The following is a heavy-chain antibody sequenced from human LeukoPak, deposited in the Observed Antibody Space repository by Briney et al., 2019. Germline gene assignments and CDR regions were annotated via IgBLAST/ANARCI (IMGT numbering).Heavy chain of an antibody. CDR1: GYTLTELS. J-gene: IGHJ4*02. V-gene: IGHV1-24*01. Sequence: ASVKVSCKVSGYTLTELSMHWVRQVPGKGLEWMGGFDFEEGKIIYAQKFQGRVTMTEDTSTDTAYMELSSLTSEETAVYYCTAATGWSSSMMWGQGTAVTVSS. CDR3: TAATGWSSSMM. D-gene: IGHD6-13*01. CDR2: FDFEEGKI.